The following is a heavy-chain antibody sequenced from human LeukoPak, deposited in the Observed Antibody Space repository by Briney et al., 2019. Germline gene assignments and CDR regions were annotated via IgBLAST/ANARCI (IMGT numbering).Heavy chain of an antibody. CDR2: IYHSGST. CDR1: GGSISSSNW. J-gene: IGHJ6*03. D-gene: IGHD2-15*01. V-gene: IGHV4-4*02. Sequence: KPSETLSLTCAVSGGSISSSNWWSWVRQPPGKGLEWIGEIYHSGSTNYNPSLEGRVTISVDKSKNQFSLKLSSVTAADTAVYYCAREVGRQVVGARDYYYYMNVWGKGTTVTVSS. CDR3: AREVGRQVVGARDYYYYMNV.